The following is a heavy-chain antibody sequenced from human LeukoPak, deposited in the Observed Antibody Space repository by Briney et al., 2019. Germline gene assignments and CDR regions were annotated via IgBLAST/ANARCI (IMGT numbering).Heavy chain of an antibody. V-gene: IGHV4-34*01. CDR3: VRGSRVYCGGDCYYY. CDR2: INPSGST. CDR1: GGSFSGYY. J-gene: IGHJ4*02. Sequence: PSETLSLTCTVFGGSFSGYYWSWIRQPPDKGLEWIGGINPSGSTNYNPSLKTRVTISTDTSKNHFSLNLNSVTAADTGVYYCVRGSRVYCGGDCYYYWGQGTLVTVSS. D-gene: IGHD2-21*02.